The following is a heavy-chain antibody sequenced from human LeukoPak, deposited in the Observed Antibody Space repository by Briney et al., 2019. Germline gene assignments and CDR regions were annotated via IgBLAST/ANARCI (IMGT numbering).Heavy chain of an antibody. V-gene: IGHV3-7*03. CDR3: ARDVSNSGWYEGTFDV. D-gene: IGHD6-19*01. CDR2: IKEDGSEQ. Sequence: PGGSLRLSCEASGFIFNNYWMSWVRQTPGEGLEWVANIKEDGSEQYYVDSVEGRFTITRDNAKNLLYLQVNSLRAEDTAVYYCARDVSNSGWYEGTFDVWGQGTMVTVSS. J-gene: IGHJ3*01. CDR1: GFIFNNYW.